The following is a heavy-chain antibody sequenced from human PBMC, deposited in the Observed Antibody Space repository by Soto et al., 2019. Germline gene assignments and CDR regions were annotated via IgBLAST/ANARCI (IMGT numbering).Heavy chain of an antibody. J-gene: IGHJ4*02. Sequence: ASVKVSCKASGYTFTGYYMHWVRQAPGQGLEWMGWINPSSGGTNYAQKFQGWVTMTRDTSITTAYMELSRLRSDDTAVYYCATSRDATSGGLDYWGQGTLVTVSS. D-gene: IGHD2-15*01. V-gene: IGHV1-2*04. CDR1: GYTFTGYY. CDR2: INPSSGGT. CDR3: ATSRDATSGGLDY.